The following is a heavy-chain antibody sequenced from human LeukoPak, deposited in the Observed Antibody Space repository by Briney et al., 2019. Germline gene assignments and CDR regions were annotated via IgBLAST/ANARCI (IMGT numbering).Heavy chain of an antibody. CDR3: AKDAQQLTTYYYYYYMDV. CDR1: GFNLSSNY. CDR2: IFSGGST. Sequence: WGSLRLSCAGAGFNLSSNYMRRGRPAPGKGWEWGSIIFSGGSTYYADSVKGRFTISRDNSKNTLYLQMNSLRAEDTAVYYCAKDAQQLTTYYYYYYMDVWGKGTTVTVSS. V-gene: IGHV3-53*05. J-gene: IGHJ6*03. D-gene: IGHD6-13*01.